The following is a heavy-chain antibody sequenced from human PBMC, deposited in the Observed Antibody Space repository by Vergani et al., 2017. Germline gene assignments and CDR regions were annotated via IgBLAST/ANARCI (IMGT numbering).Heavy chain of an antibody. CDR1: GYSFTSYW. D-gene: IGHD4-17*01. CDR3: AKDGRENSDYGYFDY. CDR2: IIPIFGTA. V-gene: IGHV1-69*01. J-gene: IGHJ4*02. Sequence: VQLVQSGAEVKKPGESLKISCKGSGYSFTSYWIGWVRQMPGKGLEWMGIIPIFGTANYAQKFQGRVTITADESTSTAYMELSSLRSEDTAVYYCAKDGRENSDYGYFDYWGQGTLVTVSS.